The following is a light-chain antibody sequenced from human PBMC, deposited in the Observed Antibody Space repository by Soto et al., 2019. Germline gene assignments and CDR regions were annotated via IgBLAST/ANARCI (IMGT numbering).Light chain of an antibody. CDR1: SNDVGSYKS. Sequence: QSVPTQPASVSGSPGQSITISCTGTSNDVGSYKSVFWYQQHPGKAPKLLIYEDRNRPSGVSSRFSGSKSVNTSSLTLSCLQSEHEADYYCSSSAGRNTYAFGTGSKLAVL. J-gene: IGLJ1*01. CDR3: SSSAGRNTYA. CDR2: EDR. V-gene: IGLV2-14*03.